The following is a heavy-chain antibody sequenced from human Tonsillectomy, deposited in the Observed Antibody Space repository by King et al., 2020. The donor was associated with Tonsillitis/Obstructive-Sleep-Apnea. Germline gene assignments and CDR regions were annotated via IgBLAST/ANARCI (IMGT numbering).Heavy chain of an antibody. CDR2: IYYSGST. J-gene: IGHJ5*02. D-gene: IGHD2-21*02. Sequence: QVQLQESGPGLVKPSETLSLTCTVSGGSISSSSYYWGWIRQPPGKGLEWIGSIYYSGSTYDNPSLKSRVTISVDTSKNQFSLKLSSVTAADTAVYYCARHGPRVTTAFGTVTARPKWFDPWGQGTLVTVSS. V-gene: IGHV4-39*01. CDR3: ARHGPRVTTAFGTVTARPKWFDP. CDR1: GGSISSSSYY.